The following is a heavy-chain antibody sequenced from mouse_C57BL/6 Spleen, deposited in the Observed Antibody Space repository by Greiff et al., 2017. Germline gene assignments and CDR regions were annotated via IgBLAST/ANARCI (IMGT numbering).Heavy chain of an antibody. CDR1: GYTFTSYW. V-gene: IGHV1-5*01. D-gene: IGHD1-1*01. Sequence: VQLKQSGPVLARPGASVKMSCKTSGYTFTSYWMHWVKQRPGQGLEWIGAIYPGNSDTSYNQKVKGKAKLTAITSASTAYMELSSRTKEDSAVYYCTLAGIRGGGFDYWGQGTTLTVSS. CDR3: TLAGIRGGGFDY. CDR2: IYPGNSDT. J-gene: IGHJ2*01.